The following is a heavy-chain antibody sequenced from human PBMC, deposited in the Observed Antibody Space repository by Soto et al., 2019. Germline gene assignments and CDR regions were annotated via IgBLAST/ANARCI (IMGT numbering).Heavy chain of an antibody. J-gene: IGHJ4*02. CDR1: GGTFSSYS. CDR2: IIPLFGTA. V-gene: IGHV1-69*01. Sequence: QVQLVQSGAEVKKPGSSVKVSCKASGGTFSSYSINWVRQAPGQGLEWMGEIIPLFGTANYAQKFQGRVTITAAESTSTAYRVVSSLRSEEAAVYYCARDGGRLAGGIDYWGQGTMVTVSS. D-gene: IGHD1-26*01. CDR3: ARDGGRLAGGIDY.